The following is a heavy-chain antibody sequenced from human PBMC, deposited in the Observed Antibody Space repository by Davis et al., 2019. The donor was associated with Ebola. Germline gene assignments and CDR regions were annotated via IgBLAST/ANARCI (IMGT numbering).Heavy chain of an antibody. CDR2: IKQDGGEK. CDR3: GRGSYYGTYFYYGVEV. D-gene: IGHD1-26*01. Sequence: PGGSLRLSCAASGTTINNYWMTWVRQAPGKGLEWVANIKQDGGEKYNVDSVKGRFTISRDNAKNSVYLQMNSLRAEDTAVYYCGRGSYYGTYFYYGVEVWGQGTTVTVSS. CDR1: GTTINNYW. V-gene: IGHV3-7*01. J-gene: IGHJ6*02.